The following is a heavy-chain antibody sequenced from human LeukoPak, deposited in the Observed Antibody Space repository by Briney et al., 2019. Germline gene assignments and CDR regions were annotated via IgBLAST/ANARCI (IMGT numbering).Heavy chain of an antibody. Sequence: GGSLRLSCAASGFTFSSYWMSWVRQAPGKGLEWVANIKRDGSEKYYVDSVKGRFTISRDNAKNSLYLQMNSLRAEDTAVYYCARTWASVAGTRGRPIDYWGQGTLVTVSS. V-gene: IGHV3-7*01. CDR2: IKRDGSEK. CDR1: GFTFSSYW. CDR3: ARTWASVAGTRGRPIDY. J-gene: IGHJ4*02. D-gene: IGHD6-19*01.